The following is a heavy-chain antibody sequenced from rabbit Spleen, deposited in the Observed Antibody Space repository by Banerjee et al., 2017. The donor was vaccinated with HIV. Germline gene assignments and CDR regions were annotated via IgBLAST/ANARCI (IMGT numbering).Heavy chain of an antibody. CDR3: ARDLYSSGWGALSYGMDL. D-gene: IGHD4-1*01. J-gene: IGHJ6*01. CDR2: IYADSSGST. CDR1: GFSFSSSYW. Sequence: QEQLEESGGDLVKPGGTLTLTCTASGFSFSSSYWICLVRQAPGKGLEWIGCIYADSSGSTYYASWAKGRFTISKTSSTTVTLQMSSLTAADTATYFCARDLYSSGWGALSYGMDLWGPGSLVTDS. V-gene: IGHV1S45*01.